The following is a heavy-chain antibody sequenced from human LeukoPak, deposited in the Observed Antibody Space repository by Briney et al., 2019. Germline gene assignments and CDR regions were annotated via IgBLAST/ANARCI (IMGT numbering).Heavy chain of an antibody. J-gene: IGHJ3*02. CDR1: GGTFSSYA. V-gene: IGHV1-69*05. CDR2: IIPIFGTA. CDR3: ARGNRLVLGSEEIDI. Sequence: ASVKVSCKASGGTFSSYAISWVRQAPGQGLEWMGRIIPIFGTANYAQKFQGRVTITTDESTSTAYMELSSLRSEDTAVYYCARGNRLVLGSEEIDIWGQGTMVTVSS. D-gene: IGHD3-10*01.